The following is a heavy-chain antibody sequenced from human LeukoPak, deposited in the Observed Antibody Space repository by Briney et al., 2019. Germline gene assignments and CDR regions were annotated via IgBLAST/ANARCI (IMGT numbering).Heavy chain of an antibody. D-gene: IGHD2-2*01. CDR1: GFTFSNYA. J-gene: IGHJ4*02. CDR2: ISGSDDST. CDR3: AKDGHCSTTTCSTAKFDY. V-gene: IGHV3-23*01. Sequence: PGGSLRLSCAVSGFTFSNYAMSWVRQAPGKGLKWVSTISGSDDSTDYADSVKGRFTISRDNSKNTLYLQMNSLRAEDTAVYYCAKDGHCSTTTCSTAKFDYWGQGTLVTVSS.